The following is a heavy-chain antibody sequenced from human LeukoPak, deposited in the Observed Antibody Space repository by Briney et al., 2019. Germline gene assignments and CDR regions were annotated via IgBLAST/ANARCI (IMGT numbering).Heavy chain of an antibody. J-gene: IGHJ4*02. CDR1: GGSISSGDYY. CDR3: ARHDSSGYRGPY. V-gene: IGHV4-30-4*01. CDR2: IYYSGST. Sequence: PSETLSLTCTVSGGSISSGDYYWSWIRQPPGKGLEWIGYIYYSGSTYYNPSLKSRVTISVDTSKNQFSLKLSSVTAADTAVYYCARHDSSGYRGPYWGQGTLVTVSS. D-gene: IGHD3-22*01.